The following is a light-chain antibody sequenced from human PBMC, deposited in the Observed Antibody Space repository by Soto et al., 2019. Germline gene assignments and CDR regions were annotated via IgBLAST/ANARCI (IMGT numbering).Light chain of an antibody. CDR1: QSISSW. CDR3: QQYNSYRYT. J-gene: IGKJ2*01. Sequence: DIQMTQSPSTLSASVGDRVTITCRASQSISSWLAWYQQKPGKAPKLLIYDASSLESGVPSRFSGSGSGTEFALTISGLQPDDFATYFCQQYNSYRYTFGQGTKLEIK. V-gene: IGKV1-5*01. CDR2: DAS.